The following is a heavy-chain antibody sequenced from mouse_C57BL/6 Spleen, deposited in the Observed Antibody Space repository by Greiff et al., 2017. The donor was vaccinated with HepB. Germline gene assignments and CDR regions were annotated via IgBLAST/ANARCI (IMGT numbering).Heavy chain of an antibody. CDR2: INPSTGGT. CDR3: ARSNDYGSSYWYFDV. J-gene: IGHJ1*03. CDR1: GYSFTGYY. Sequence: EVQLQQSGPELVKPGASVKISCKASGYSFTGYYMNWVKQSPEKSLEWIGEINPSTGGTTYNQKFKAKATLTVDKSSSTAYMQLKSLTSEDSAVYYCARSNDYGSSYWYFDVWGTGTTVTVSS. D-gene: IGHD1-1*01. V-gene: IGHV1-42*01.